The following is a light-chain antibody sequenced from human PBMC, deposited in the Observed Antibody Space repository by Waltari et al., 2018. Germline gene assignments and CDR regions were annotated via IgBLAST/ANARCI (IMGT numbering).Light chain of an antibody. CDR2: EVS. Sequence: QSALTQPASVSGSPGQSITISCSGTDSDVGAYDLVSWYQQHPGKAPHLIISEVSNRPSGISNRFSASKSGNTASLTISGLQAEDEADYYCSSYTTSSAPGVFGTGTRVTVL. CDR1: DSDVGAYDL. J-gene: IGLJ1*01. CDR3: SSYTTSSAPGV. V-gene: IGLV2-14*01.